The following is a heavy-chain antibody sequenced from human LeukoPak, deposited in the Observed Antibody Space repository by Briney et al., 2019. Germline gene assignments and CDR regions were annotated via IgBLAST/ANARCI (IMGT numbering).Heavy chain of an antibody. CDR3: ARGLGPQWLRYDPNYYYYYMDV. CDR2: IVVGSGNT. CDR1: GFTFTSSA. D-gene: IGHD5-12*01. V-gene: IGHV1-58*02. J-gene: IGHJ6*03. Sequence: SVKVSCKASGFTFTSSAMQWVRQARGQRLEWIGWIVVGSGNTNYAQKFQERVTITRDMSTSTAYMELNSLRAEDTAVYYCARGLGPQWLRYDPNYYYYYMDVWGKGTTVTVSS.